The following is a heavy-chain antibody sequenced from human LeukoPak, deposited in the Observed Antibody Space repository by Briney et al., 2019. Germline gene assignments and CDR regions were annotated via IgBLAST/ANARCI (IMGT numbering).Heavy chain of an antibody. CDR3: AKGDPSTSHPNFDY. CDR1: GYTCSSYA. CDR2: ISGSGGST. V-gene: IGHV3-23*01. D-gene: IGHD2-2*01. J-gene: IGHJ4*02. Sequence: GGSLRLSCAASGYTCSSYAMSWVRQAPGKGLEWVSAISGSGGSTYYADSVKGRFTISSDNSKNTLYLQMNSLRAEDTAVYYCAKGDPSTSHPNFDYWGQGTLVTDSS.